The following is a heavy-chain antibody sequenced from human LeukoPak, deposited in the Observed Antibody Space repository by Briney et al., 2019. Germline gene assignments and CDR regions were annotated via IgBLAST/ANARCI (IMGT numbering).Heavy chain of an antibody. V-gene: IGHV4-59*08. CDR3: ARWYSSGWAFDY. Sequence: NPSETLSLTCTVSGGTISSYYWNWVRQPPGKGLEWIGYIHYSGSTKYNPSLKSRVTISVDTSKNQFSLKLSSVTAADTAVYYCARWYSSGWAFDYWGQGTLVTVSS. D-gene: IGHD6-19*01. J-gene: IGHJ4*02. CDR2: IHYSGST. CDR1: GGTISSYY.